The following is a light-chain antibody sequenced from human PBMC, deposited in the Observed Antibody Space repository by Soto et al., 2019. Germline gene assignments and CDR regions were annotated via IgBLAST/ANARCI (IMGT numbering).Light chain of an antibody. CDR2: GAS. CDR1: QGSSNF. V-gene: IGKV1-27*01. Sequence: DIQMTQSPSSLSASVGDRVTITCRASQGSSNFLAWYQQKPGTVPKLLIYGASTLQSGVPFRFSGSGSGTDFTLTISSLHPEDVATYYCQKYNSGLTFGPGTKVDIK. CDR3: QKYNSGLT. J-gene: IGKJ3*01.